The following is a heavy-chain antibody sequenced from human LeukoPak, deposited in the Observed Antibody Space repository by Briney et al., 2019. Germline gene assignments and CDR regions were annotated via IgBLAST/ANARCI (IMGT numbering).Heavy chain of an antibody. CDR1: GFTFSSYA. CDR3: VFEGEYYYGSGSIHRYFDY. Sequence: GGSLRLSCAASGFTFSSYAMSWVRQAPGKGLEWVSAISGSGGSTYYADSVKGRFTISRDNSKNTLYLQMNSLRAEDTAVYYCVFEGEYYYGSGSIHRYFDYWGQGTLVTVSS. D-gene: IGHD3-10*01. CDR2: ISGSGGST. V-gene: IGHV3-23*01. J-gene: IGHJ4*02.